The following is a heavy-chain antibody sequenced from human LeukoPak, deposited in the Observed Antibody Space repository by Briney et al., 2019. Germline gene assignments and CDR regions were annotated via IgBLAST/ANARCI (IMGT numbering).Heavy chain of an antibody. J-gene: IGHJ4*02. CDR1: GFTFSDYY. D-gene: IGHD5-12*01. Sequence: TGGSLRLSCAASGFTFSDYYMSWIRQAPGKGLEWVSYISSSGSTIYYADSVKGRFTISRDNAKNSLYLQMNSLRAEDTAVYYCAREGRSGYDVYLDYWGQGTLVTVSS. CDR2: ISSSGSTI. V-gene: IGHV3-11*04. CDR3: AREGRSGYDVYLDY.